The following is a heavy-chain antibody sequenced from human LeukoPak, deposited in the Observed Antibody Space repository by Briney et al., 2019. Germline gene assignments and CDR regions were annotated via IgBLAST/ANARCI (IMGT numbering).Heavy chain of an antibody. CDR2: IKQDGSEK. CDR1: GFTFSNYA. J-gene: IGHJ3*02. Sequence: GGSLRLSCAASGFTFSNYAMSWVRQAPGKGLEWVANIKQDGSEKYYVDSVKGRFTISRDNAKNSLYLQMNSLRAEDTAVYYCARDQYYYDSSGSQSHDAFDIWGQGTMVTVSS. D-gene: IGHD3-22*01. V-gene: IGHV3-7*01. CDR3: ARDQYYYDSSGSQSHDAFDI.